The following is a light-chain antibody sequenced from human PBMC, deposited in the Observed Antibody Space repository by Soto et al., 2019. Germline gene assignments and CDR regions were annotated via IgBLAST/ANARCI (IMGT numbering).Light chain of an antibody. CDR2: DVT. Sequence: QSALTQPASLSGSPGQSITISCTGTSRDVGGYNYVSWYQQYPGKAPKLMIYDVTNRPSGVSNRFSGSKSGNTASLTISGLQAEDEADYYCSSYTNGNTLGAVFGGGTQLTVL. V-gene: IGLV2-14*01. J-gene: IGLJ3*02. CDR1: SRDVGGYNY. CDR3: SSYTNGNTLGAV.